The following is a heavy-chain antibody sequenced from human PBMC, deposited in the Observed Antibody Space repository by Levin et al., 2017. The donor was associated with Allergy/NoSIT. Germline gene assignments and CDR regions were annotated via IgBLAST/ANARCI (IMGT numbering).Heavy chain of an antibody. D-gene: IGHD6-19*01. CDR3: ARDRGGNITGWNPYYFDS. CDR2: VFYSGQT. V-gene: IGHV4-61*01. J-gene: IGHJ4*02. CDR1: GGSVHSGYYY. Sequence: SQTLSLTCTVSGGSVHSGYYYWTWIRQPPGKGLEWIGYVFYSGQTNYNPSLKSRVTISVDTSRNQFSLKMNSVTAADAAVYYCARDRGGNITGWNPYYFDSWGQGTLVTVSS.